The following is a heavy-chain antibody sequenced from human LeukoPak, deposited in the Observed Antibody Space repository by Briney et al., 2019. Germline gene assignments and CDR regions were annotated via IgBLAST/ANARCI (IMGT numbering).Heavy chain of an antibody. D-gene: IGHD4-17*01. Sequence: HRGGSLRLSCAASGFTFSSYAMSWVRQAPGKGLEWVSAISGSGGSTYYADSVKGRFTISRDNSKNTLYLQMNSLRAEDTAVYYCAENYGDYHGDYFDYWGQGTLDSVSS. CDR2: ISGSGGST. CDR3: AENYGDYHGDYFDY. V-gene: IGHV3-23*01. CDR1: GFTFSSYA. J-gene: IGHJ4*02.